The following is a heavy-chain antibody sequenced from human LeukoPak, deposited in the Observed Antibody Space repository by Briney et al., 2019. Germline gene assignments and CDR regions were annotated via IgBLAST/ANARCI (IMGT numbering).Heavy chain of an antibody. V-gene: IGHV4-59*01. CDR2: ISYSGST. J-gene: IGHJ4*02. D-gene: IGHD3-16*02. CDR3: ARYVWGSYPTFEDY. CDR1: GGSISSYY. Sequence: PSETLSLTRSVSGGSISSYYWSWIRQPPGKGLEWIGYISYSGSTNYNPSLKSRVTISVDTSKNQFSLKLSSVTAADTAVYYCARYVWGSYPTFEDYWGQGALVTVSS.